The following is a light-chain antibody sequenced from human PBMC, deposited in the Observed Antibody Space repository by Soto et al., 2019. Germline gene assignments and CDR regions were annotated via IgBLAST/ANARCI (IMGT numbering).Light chain of an antibody. J-gene: IGKJ4*01. CDR1: QGISSW. CDR3: NKADTSPLT. Sequence: DIQMTQSPSSVSASVGDRVTITCRASQGISSWVAWYQQKPGKAPNLLIYAASSLQSGVPSRFSGSGSGTEFTLTISSRQPEDFATYFCNKADTSPLTFGGGTRGEIK. V-gene: IGKV1-12*01. CDR2: AAS.